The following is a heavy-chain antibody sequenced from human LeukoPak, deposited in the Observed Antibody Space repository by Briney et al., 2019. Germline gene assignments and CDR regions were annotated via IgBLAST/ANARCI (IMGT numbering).Heavy chain of an antibody. CDR1: GYTFSGYW. D-gene: IGHD3-10*01. J-gene: IGHJ3*02. Sequence: HPGGSLRLSCAASGYTFSGYWMSWVRQAPGKGLEWVANINQGGNEKYYVDSVKGRFTISRDNAKNSLYLQMNSLRAEDTAVYYCAFYYYGSGSYYKGPNDAFDIWGQGTMVTVSS. V-gene: IGHV3-7*03. CDR2: INQGGNEK. CDR3: AFYYYGSGSYYKGPNDAFDI.